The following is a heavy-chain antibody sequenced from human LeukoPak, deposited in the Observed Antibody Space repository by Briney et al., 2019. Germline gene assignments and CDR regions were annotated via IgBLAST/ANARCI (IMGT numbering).Heavy chain of an antibody. CDR1: GFTFSSYA. D-gene: IGHD2-2*01. J-gene: IGHJ4*02. CDR2: ISGSGGST. CDR3: AKDSSIVVVPAATSYDY. Sequence: SGGSLRLSCAASGFTFSSYAMSWVRQAPGKGLEWVSAISGSGGSTYYADSVKGRFTISRDNSKNTLYLQMNSLRAEDTAVYYCAKDSSIVVVPAATSYDYWGQGTLVTVSS. V-gene: IGHV3-23*01.